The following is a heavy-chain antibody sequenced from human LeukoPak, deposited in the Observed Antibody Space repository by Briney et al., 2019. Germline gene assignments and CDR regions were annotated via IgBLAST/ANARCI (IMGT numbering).Heavy chain of an antibody. D-gene: IGHD1-14*01. Sequence: PGGSLRLSCAASGFTFSDYGMHWVRQAPGKGLEWVAVIWFDGSNKYYADSVKGRFTISRDNSKDTLYLQMSSLRVEDTALYYCARASGPFDYWGQGTLVTVSS. CDR2: IWFDGSNK. CDR1: GFTFSDYG. CDR3: ARASGPFDY. V-gene: IGHV3-33*01. J-gene: IGHJ4*02.